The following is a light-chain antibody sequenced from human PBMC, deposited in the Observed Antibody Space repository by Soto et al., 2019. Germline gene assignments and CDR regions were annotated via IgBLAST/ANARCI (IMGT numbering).Light chain of an antibody. CDR1: SSDVGGYNY. CDR2: DVS. V-gene: IGLV2-11*01. CDR3: CSSAGSYAYV. J-gene: IGLJ1*01. Sequence: QSALTQPRSVSGSPGQSVTISCTGTSSDVGGYNYVSWYQQHPGKAPKLMIYDVSKRPSGVPDRFSGSKSGNTASLTISGLQAEYEPDYYCCSSAGSYAYVFGTGTKLTVL.